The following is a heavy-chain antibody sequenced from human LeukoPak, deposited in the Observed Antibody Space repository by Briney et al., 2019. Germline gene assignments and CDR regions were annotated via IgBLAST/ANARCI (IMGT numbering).Heavy chain of an antibody. CDR3: AKDLDSSGPQHFDY. J-gene: IGHJ4*02. V-gene: IGHV3-23*01. Sequence: GGSLRLSCAASGFTFSSYSMNWVRQAPGKGLEWVSAISGSGGSTYYADSVKGRFTISRDNSKNTLYLQMNSLRAEDTAVYYCAKDLDSSGPQHFDYWGQGTLVTVSS. CDR2: ISGSGGST. CDR1: GFTFSSYS. D-gene: IGHD6-19*01.